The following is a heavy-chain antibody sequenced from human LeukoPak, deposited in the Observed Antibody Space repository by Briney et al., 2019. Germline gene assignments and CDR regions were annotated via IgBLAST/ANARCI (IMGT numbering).Heavy chain of an antibody. D-gene: IGHD3-10*01. CDR2: INWNGGST. Sequence: GGSLRLSCAASGFTFDDYGMSWVRQAPGKGLEWVSGINWNGGSTGYADSVKGRFTISRDNAKNSLYLQMNSLRAEDTALYYCARDRGTMVRGVTPLDYWGQGTLVTVSS. V-gene: IGHV3-20*04. CDR3: ARDRGTMVRGVTPLDY. J-gene: IGHJ4*02. CDR1: GFTFDDYG.